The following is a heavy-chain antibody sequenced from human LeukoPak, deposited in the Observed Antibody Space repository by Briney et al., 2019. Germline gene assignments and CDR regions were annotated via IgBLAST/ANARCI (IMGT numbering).Heavy chain of an antibody. CDR1: GFTSSSYS. J-gene: IGHJ4*02. CDR2: IKQDGSEK. CDR3: ARDRTYYFDY. V-gene: IGHV3-7*01. Sequence: GGSLRLSCAASGFTSSSYSMNWVRQAPGKGLEWVANIKQDGSEKYYVDSVKGRFTISRDNAKNSLYLQMNSLRAEDTAVYYCARDRTYYFDYWGQGTLVTVSS.